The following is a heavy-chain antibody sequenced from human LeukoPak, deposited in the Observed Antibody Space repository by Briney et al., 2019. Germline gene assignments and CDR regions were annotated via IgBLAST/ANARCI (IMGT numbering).Heavy chain of an antibody. Sequence: GGSLRLSCAASGFTFSSYAMSWVRQAPGKGLEWVSSISSSSSYIYYADSVKGRFTISRDNAKNSLYLQMNSLRAEDTAVYYCARVLDSLTYYDFWSGPPAFDIWGQGTMVTVSS. CDR1: GFTFSSYA. CDR3: ARVLDSLTYYDFWSGPPAFDI. D-gene: IGHD3-3*01. J-gene: IGHJ3*02. CDR2: ISSSSSYI. V-gene: IGHV3-21*01.